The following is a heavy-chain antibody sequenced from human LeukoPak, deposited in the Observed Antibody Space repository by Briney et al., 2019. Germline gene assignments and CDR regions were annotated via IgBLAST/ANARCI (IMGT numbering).Heavy chain of an antibody. J-gene: IGHJ5*02. CDR2: INHSGST. D-gene: IGHD1-26*01. Sequence: PSETLSLTCAVYGGSFSGYYWSWIRQPPGKGLEWIGEINHSGSTNYSPSLKSRVTLSVDTSKNQFSLRLSSVTAADTAVYYCARDADEWEPSYNWFDPWGQGTLVTVSS. CDR1: GGSFSGYY. V-gene: IGHV4-34*01. CDR3: ARDADEWEPSYNWFDP.